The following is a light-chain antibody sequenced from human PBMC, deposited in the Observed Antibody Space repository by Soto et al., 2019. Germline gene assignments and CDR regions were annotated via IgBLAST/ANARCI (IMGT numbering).Light chain of an antibody. CDR1: SSDVGGYNY. CDR3: CSYAGRYV. CDR2: DVS. J-gene: IGLJ1*01. Sequence: QSALTQPRSVSGSLGQSVTISCTGTSSDVGGYNYVSWYQQHPGKAPKLMIYDVSKRPSGVPDRFFGSKSGNTASLTISGLQAEDEADYYCCSYAGRYVFGTGTKVTVL. V-gene: IGLV2-11*01.